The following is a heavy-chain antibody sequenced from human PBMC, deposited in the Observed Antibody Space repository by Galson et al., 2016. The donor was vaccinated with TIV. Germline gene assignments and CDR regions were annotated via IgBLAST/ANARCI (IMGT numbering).Heavy chain of an antibody. CDR3: ARTSYTPMGY. J-gene: IGHJ4*01. Sequence: SVKVSCKGSGGPFRSYAISWVRQAPGQGLEWIGEIIPGFGTVRYAQKFQARVTITADESATTSVMELSSLTSDDTAVYYCARTSYTPMGYWGQGTLVTVSS. CDR1: GGPFRSYA. CDR2: IIPGFGTV. V-gene: IGHV1-69*13. D-gene: IGHD5-18*01.